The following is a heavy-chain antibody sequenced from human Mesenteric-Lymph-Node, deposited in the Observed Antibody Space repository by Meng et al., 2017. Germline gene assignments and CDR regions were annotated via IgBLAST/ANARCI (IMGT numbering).Heavy chain of an antibody. J-gene: IGHJ3*01. D-gene: IGHD4-23*01. CDR1: GFTFSSYE. CDR2: INSAGSIDAGGSGT. V-gene: IGHV3-74*01. CDR3: ARPYGGYSFDAFDL. Sequence: GGSLRLSCAASGFTFSSYEMNWVRQAPGKGLVWVSRINSAGSIDAGGSGTIYAASVKGRFTISRDDAKNTLYLQMNSLRSEDTAVYYCARPYGGYSFDAFDLWGQGTMVTVSS.